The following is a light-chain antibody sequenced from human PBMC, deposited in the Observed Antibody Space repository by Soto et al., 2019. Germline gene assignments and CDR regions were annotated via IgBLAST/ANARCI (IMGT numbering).Light chain of an antibody. CDR1: SSDIGGYNY. CDR2: EVT. Sequence: QSALTQPPSASGSPGQSVTIYCTGTSSDIGGYNYVSWYQQHPVKAPILMIYEVTKRPSGVPDRFSASRSGNTASLTVSGLQSEDEADYYCSSFTGTNNLYVFGTGTKVTVL. J-gene: IGLJ1*01. V-gene: IGLV2-8*01. CDR3: SSFTGTNNLYV.